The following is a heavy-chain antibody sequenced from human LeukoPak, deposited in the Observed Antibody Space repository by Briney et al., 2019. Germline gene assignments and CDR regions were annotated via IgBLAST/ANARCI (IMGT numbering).Heavy chain of an antibody. CDR2: ISSSGSGGST. Sequence: GGSLRLSCAASGFTFSSYEMNWVRQAPGKGLEWVSYISSSGSGGSTYYADSVKGRFTISRDNSKNTLYLQMNSLRAEDTAVYYCAKGLTVTTGYFDYWGQGTLVTVSS. D-gene: IGHD4-17*01. CDR3: AKGLTVTTGYFDY. J-gene: IGHJ4*02. CDR1: GFTFSSYE. V-gene: IGHV3-23*01.